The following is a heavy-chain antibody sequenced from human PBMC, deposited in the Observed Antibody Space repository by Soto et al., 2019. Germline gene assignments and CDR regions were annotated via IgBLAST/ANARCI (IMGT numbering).Heavy chain of an antibody. CDR2: ISTSGSTI. J-gene: IGHJ4*02. CDR3: AREGPRKGTYLFDY. Sequence: QVQLVESGGGLVKPGGSLRLSCAASRFTFSDYSMSWIRQAPGRGPEWVSYISTSGSTIFYPDSVNGRFTISRDNTMSSLYLQMNSLRVEDAAIYYCAREGPRKGTYLFDYWGQGTLVTVSA. V-gene: IGHV3-11*01. CDR1: RFTFSDYS. D-gene: IGHD3-10*01.